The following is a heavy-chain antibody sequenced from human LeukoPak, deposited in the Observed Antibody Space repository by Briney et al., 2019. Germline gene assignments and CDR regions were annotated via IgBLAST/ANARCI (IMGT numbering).Heavy chain of an antibody. J-gene: IGHJ6*04. D-gene: IGHD2-2*01. CDR1: GFTFSSYS. CDR2: ISSSSSYI. V-gene: IGHV3-21*01. CDR3: ARDEVVPAATNYYYHYGMDV. Sequence: GGSLRLSCAASGFTFSSYSMNWVRQAPGKGLEWVSSISSSSSYIYYADSVKGRFTISRDNAKNSLYLQMNSLRAEDTAVYYCARDEVVPAATNYYYHYGMDVWGKGTTVTVSS.